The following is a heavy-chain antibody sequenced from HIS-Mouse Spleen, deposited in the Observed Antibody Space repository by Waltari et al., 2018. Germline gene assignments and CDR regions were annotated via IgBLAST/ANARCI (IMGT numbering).Heavy chain of an antibody. V-gene: IGHV4-39*07. Sequence: QLQLQESGPGLVKPAETLSLTCTGYGGSISSSSYHWGWSRQPPGKGLEWIGSIYYSGSTYYNPSLKSRVTISVDTSKNQFSLKLSSVTAADTAVYYCAREIPYSSSWYDWYFDLWGRGTLVTVSS. CDR2: IYYSGST. J-gene: IGHJ2*01. CDR3: AREIPYSSSWYDWYFDL. CDR1: GGSISSSSYH. D-gene: IGHD6-13*01.